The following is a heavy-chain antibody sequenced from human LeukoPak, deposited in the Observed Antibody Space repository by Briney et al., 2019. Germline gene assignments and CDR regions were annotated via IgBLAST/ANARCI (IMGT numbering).Heavy chain of an antibody. CDR3: ATAPILRGEGGEHYKYGMDV. CDR1: VGSINSGNW. CDR2: IYHNGTP. J-gene: IGHJ6*02. D-gene: IGHD2-2*02. V-gene: IGHV4-4*02. Sequence: SETLSLTCAVSVGSINSGNWWSWVRQSPGKGLEWIGEIYHNGTPNYNPSLKSRGTISADTFKNHFSLKMTSVTAADTAVYYCATAPILRGEGGEHYKYGMDVWGQGTTVIVSS.